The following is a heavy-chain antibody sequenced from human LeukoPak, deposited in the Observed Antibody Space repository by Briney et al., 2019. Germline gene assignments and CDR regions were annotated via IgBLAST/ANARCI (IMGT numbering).Heavy chain of an antibody. CDR2: ISSSSSYI. CDR1: GFTFSSCS. J-gene: IGHJ6*02. Sequence: GGSLRLSCAASGFTFSSCSMNWVRQAPGKGLEWVSSISSSSSYIYYADSVKGRFTISRDNAKNSLYLQMNSLRAEDTAVYYCAGTDALYYYGMDVWGQGTTVTVSS. CDR3: AGTDALYYYGMDV. V-gene: IGHV3-21*01.